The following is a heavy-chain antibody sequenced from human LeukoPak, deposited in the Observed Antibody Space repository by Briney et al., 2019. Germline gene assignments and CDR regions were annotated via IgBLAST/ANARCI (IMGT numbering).Heavy chain of an antibody. D-gene: IGHD5-18*01. V-gene: IGHV3-23*01. Sequence: GGSLRLSCAASGFTFSSYAMSWVRQAPGKGLEWVSAISGSGGSTYYADSVKGRFTISRDNSKNTLYLQMNSLRAEDTAVYYCANDRGHSYGLFDYWGQGTLVTVSS. J-gene: IGHJ4*02. CDR2: ISGSGGST. CDR1: GFTFSSYA. CDR3: ANDRGHSYGLFDY.